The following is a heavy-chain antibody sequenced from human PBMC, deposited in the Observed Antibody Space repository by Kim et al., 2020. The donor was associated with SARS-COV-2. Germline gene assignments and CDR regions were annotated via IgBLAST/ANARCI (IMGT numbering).Heavy chain of an antibody. CDR1: GGSISSYY. CDR3: ARGWQQPLSPTDV. J-gene: IGHJ6*02. Sequence: SETLSLTCTVSGGSISSYYWSWIRQPPGKGLEWIGYVYYRGTTKYNPSLKSRVTISVDTSKNQFSLKLSSVTAADTAVYYCARGWQQPLSPTDVWGQWTTVTVSS. V-gene: IGHV4-59*01. D-gene: IGHD6-25*01. CDR2: VYYRGTT.